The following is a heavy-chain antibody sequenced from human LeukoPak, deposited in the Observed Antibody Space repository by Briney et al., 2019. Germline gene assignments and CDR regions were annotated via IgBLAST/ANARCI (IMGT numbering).Heavy chain of an antibody. CDR3: ARGYSNYGGVWYV. CDR1: GFTFSSYA. V-gene: IGHV3-48*01. Sequence: GGSLRLSCAASGFTFSSYAMSWVRQAPGKGLEWVSYISSSSSTIYYADSVKGRFTISRDNAKNSLYLQMNSLRAEDTAVYYCARGYSNYGGVWYVWGKGTTVTVSS. J-gene: IGHJ6*04. CDR2: ISSSSSTI. D-gene: IGHD4-11*01.